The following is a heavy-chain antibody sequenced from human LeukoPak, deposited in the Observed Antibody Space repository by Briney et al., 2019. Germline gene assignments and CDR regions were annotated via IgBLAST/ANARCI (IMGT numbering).Heavy chain of an antibody. J-gene: IGHJ4*02. CDR1: GFTFGDYA. D-gene: IGHD5-18*01. V-gene: IGHV3-49*03. CDR2: IRSKAYGGTT. Sequence: PGGSLRLSCTVSGFTFGDYAVSWFRQSPGKGLEWLGFIRSKAYGGTTEYAASMKGRITISRDDSKSVAYLQMNSLKTEDTAVYYCTREVGYSFGQSDYWGQGTLVTVSS. CDR3: TREVGYSFGQSDY.